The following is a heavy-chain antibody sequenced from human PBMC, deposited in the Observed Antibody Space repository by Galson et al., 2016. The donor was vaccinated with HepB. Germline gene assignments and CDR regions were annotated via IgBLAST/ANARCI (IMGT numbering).Heavy chain of an antibody. J-gene: IGHJ4*02. D-gene: IGHD1-26*01. CDR3: ARGLPRGSSAFDF. CDR1: GFTFSTYS. Sequence: SLRLSCAASGFTFSTYSMNWVRQAPGKGLEWVSYIFVNSNTIFYADSVKGRFTISRDNAENSLYLQMNSLRAEDTAVYYCARGLPRGSSAFDFWGQGTLVTVSS. V-gene: IGHV3-48*01. CDR2: IFVNSNTI.